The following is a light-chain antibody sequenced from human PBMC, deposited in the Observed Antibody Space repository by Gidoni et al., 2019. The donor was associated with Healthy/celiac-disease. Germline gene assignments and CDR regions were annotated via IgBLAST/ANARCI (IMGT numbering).Light chain of an antibody. CDR1: SSNIGSNY. CDR2: RNN. V-gene: IGLV1-47*01. CDR3: AAWDDSLSVVV. Sequence: QSVLTPPPSASGTPGPGVTISCSGSSSNIGSNYVYWYHQLPGTAPKLLIYRNNQRPSGVPDRFSGSKSGTSASLAISGLRSEDEADYYCAAWDDSLSVVVFGGGTKLTVL. J-gene: IGLJ2*01.